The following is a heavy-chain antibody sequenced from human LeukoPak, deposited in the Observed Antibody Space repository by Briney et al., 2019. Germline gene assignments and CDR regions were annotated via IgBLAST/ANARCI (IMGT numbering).Heavy chain of an antibody. CDR2: IKQDGSEK. Sequence: GGSLRLSCAASGFTFSSYAMHWVRQAPGKGLEWVANIKQDGSEKYYVDSVKGRFTISRDNAKNSLYLQMNSLRAEDTAVYYCARVRAGDYWGQGTLVTVSS. CDR3: ARVRAGDY. CDR1: GFTFSSYA. V-gene: IGHV3-7*01. J-gene: IGHJ4*02. D-gene: IGHD3-10*01.